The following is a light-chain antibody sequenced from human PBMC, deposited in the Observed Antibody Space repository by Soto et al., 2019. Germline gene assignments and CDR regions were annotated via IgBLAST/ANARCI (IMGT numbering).Light chain of an antibody. CDR1: QSVSSY. V-gene: IGKV3-11*01. Sequence: EIVLTQSPATLSLSPGARATLSCRASQSVSSYLGWYQQKPGQPPRLLIYDTSNRATGIPARFSGSGSGTDFPLTSSSLEPEDFAVSCCQQRSNWPYTFGQGTKLEIK. CDR2: DTS. J-gene: IGKJ2*01. CDR3: QQRSNWPYT.